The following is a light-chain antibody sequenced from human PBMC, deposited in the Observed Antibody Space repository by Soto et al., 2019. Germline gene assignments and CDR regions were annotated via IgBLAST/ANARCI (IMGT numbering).Light chain of an antibody. Sequence: DVVLTQSPLSLPVTLGQLASISCRSSQSLVHNDGHTYLSWFQQRPGQSPRRLIYKVSNRDSGVPDRFSGSGSGTDFTLKISRVEAADVGVYYCMQGRHWPNTFGGGTKVEIK. CDR1: QSLVHNDGHTY. CDR2: KVS. CDR3: MQGRHWPNT. V-gene: IGKV2-30*02. J-gene: IGKJ4*01.